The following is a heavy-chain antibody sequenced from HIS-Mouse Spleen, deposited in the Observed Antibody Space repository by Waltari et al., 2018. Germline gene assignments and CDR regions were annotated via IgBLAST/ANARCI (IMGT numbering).Heavy chain of an antibody. V-gene: IGHV3-33*06. J-gene: IGHJ6*02. CDR3: AKESLYGMDV. CDR1: GFTFSSYG. Sequence: QVQLVESGGGVVQPGRSLRLSCAASGFTFSSYGLPWVRQAPGKGLEWVAVIWYDGSNKYYADSVKGRFTISRDNSKNTLYLQMNSLRAEDTAVYYCAKESLYGMDVWGQGTTVTVSS. CDR2: IWYDGSNK.